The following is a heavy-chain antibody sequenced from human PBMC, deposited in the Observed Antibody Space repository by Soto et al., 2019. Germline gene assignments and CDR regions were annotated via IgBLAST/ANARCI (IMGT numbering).Heavy chain of an antibody. CDR2: ISAYNGNR. CDR1: GYTFTNFG. D-gene: IGHD3-16*01. J-gene: IGHJ4*02. Sequence: QVQLVQSGAEVKKPGASVKVSCKTSGYTFTNFGLSWVRQAPGQGLEWMGWISAYNGNRNYAQNFQGRVTMTTDTSTSTAYMELRSLRSDDMAVYYFARGGTPIDYWGQGTLVTVSS. CDR3: ARGGTPIDY. V-gene: IGHV1-18*03.